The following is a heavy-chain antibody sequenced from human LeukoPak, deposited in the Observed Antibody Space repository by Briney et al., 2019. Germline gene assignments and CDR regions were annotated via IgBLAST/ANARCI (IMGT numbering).Heavy chain of an antibody. D-gene: IGHD4-17*01. CDR1: GFTVSSNY. CDR2: IYSGGST. V-gene: IGHV3-66*01. J-gene: IGHJ4*02. Sequence: GGSLRLSCAASGFTVSSNYMSWVRQAPGKGLEWVSVIYSGGSTYYADSVKGRFTISRDNSKNTLYLQMNSLRAEDTAVYYCARAPYGDYPYFDYWGQGTLVTVSS. CDR3: ARAPYGDYPYFDY.